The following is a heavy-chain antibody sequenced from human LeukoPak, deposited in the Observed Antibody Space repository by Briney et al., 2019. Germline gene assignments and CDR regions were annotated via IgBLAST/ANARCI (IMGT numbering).Heavy chain of an antibody. V-gene: IGHV4-34*01. D-gene: IGHD6-13*01. J-gene: IGHJ3*02. CDR1: GGSFSGYY. Sequence: SETLSLTCAVYGGSFSGYYWSWIRQPPGKGLEWIGEINHSGSTNYNPSLKSRVTISVDTSKNQFSLKLSSVTAADTAVYYCAREYSSSWYLNRDAFDIWGQGTMVTVSS. CDR3: AREYSSSWYLNRDAFDI. CDR2: INHSGST.